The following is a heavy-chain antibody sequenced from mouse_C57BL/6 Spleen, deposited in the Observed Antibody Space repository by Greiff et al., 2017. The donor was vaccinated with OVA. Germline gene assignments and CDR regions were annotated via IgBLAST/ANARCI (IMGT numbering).Heavy chain of an antibody. D-gene: IGHD2-3*01. CDR2: IDPETGGT. V-gene: IGHV1-15*01. J-gene: IGHJ3*01. CDR3: ARSDSVCVGYYPLAY. Sequence: QVQLQQSGAELVRPGASVTLSCKASGYTFTDYEMHWVKQTPVHGLEWIGAIDPETGGTAYNQKFKGKAILTADKSSSTAYMELRSLTSEDSAVYYCARSDSVCVGYYPLAYWGQGTLVTVSA. CDR1: GYTFTDYE.